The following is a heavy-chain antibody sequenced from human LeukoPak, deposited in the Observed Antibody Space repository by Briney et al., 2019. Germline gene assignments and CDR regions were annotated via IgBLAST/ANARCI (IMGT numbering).Heavy chain of an antibody. CDR3: AARSYHESSGSSHWYFDL. CDR2: IHYSGTS. D-gene: IGHD3-22*01. J-gene: IGHJ2*01. CDR1: GGSSSSHY. V-gene: IGHV4-59*11. Sequence: SETLSLTCTVSGGSSSSHYWSWIRQPPGKGLEWIGYIHYSGTSNYNPSLKSRVTMSVDTSKNQFSLKLSSVTAADTAVYYCAARSYHESSGSSHWYFDLWGRGTLVTVPS.